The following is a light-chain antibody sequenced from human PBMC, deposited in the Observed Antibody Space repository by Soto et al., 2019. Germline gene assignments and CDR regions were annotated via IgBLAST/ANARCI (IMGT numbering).Light chain of an antibody. CDR1: SGDIGGHKY. Sequence: QSALTQPASVSGSPGQSITISCSGSSGDIGGHKYVSWYQQHPGKAPKLIIYDLTNRPSGVSNRFSGSKSGNTASLTISGLQAEDEADYYCTSYTTILYVFGSGTKLTVL. V-gene: IGLV2-14*01. CDR2: DLT. CDR3: TSYTTILYV. J-gene: IGLJ1*01.